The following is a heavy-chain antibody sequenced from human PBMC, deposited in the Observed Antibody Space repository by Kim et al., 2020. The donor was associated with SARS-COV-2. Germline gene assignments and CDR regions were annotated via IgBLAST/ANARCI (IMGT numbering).Heavy chain of an antibody. Sequence: FPHSVNGRFTISRDNSKNSLYLQMNSLRAEDTAVYYCAKDLTSSIPDDYWGQGTLVTVSS. CDR3: AKDLTSSIPDDY. V-gene: IGHV3-23*01. J-gene: IGHJ4*02.